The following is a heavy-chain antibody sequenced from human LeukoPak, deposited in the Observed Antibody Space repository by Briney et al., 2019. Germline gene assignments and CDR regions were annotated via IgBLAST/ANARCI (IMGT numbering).Heavy chain of an antibody. CDR2: INPNSGGT. CDR1: GYTFTGYY. J-gene: IGHJ4*02. V-gene: IGHV1-2*02. CDR3: ARVLDSSPGGFDY. Sequence: ASVKVSCKASGYTFTGYYMHWVRQAPGQGLEWMGWINPNSGGTNYAQKFQGRVTMTRDMSTSIVYMELSSLRSEDTAVYYCARVLDSSPGGFDYWGQGTLVTVSS. D-gene: IGHD3-22*01.